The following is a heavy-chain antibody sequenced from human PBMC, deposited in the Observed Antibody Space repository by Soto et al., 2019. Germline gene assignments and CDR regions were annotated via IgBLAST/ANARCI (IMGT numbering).Heavy chain of an antibody. Sequence: EVQLLESGGGLVQPGGSLRLSCAASGFTFSTYSMNWVRQAPGKGLEWVSFISGDRATIYYADSVKGRFTISRDNSKNTLYLQMHSLRVDDTAMYYCAKDFRPDGRYDLDYWGQGTLVTVSS. CDR3: AKDFRPDGRYDLDY. CDR1: GFTFSTYS. D-gene: IGHD3-3*01. V-gene: IGHV3-23*01. J-gene: IGHJ4*02. CDR2: ISGDRATI.